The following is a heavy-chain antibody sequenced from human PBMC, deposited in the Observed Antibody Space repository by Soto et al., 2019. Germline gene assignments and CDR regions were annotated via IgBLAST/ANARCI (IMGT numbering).Heavy chain of an antibody. CDR3: ARGPTDYYDNSANYFLDY. CDR1: GYTFITYG. Sequence: QVQLVQSGAEVKKPGASVKVSCKASGYTFITYGVRWVRQAPGQGLDWRGWISTYNGKTRYAERLQGRVTMTTDTTTNTAYMELRNLRSDDTAVYYCARGPTDYYDNSANYFLDYWGQGTLVTVSS. D-gene: IGHD3-22*01. J-gene: IGHJ4*02. CDR2: ISTYNGKT. V-gene: IGHV1-18*01.